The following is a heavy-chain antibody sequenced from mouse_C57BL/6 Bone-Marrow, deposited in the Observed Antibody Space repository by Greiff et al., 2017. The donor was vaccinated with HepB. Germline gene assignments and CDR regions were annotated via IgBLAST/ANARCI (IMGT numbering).Heavy chain of an antibody. CDR2: IYPRSGNT. V-gene: IGHV1-81*01. D-gene: IGHD1-1*01. CDR3: ARSRNYGSPY. J-gene: IGHJ2*01. Sequence: VKLQESGAELARPGASVKLSCKASGYTFTSYGISWVKQRTGQGLEWIGEIYPRSGNTYYNEKFKGKATLTADKSSSTAYMELRSLTSEDSAVYFCARSRNYGSPYWGQGTTLTVSS. CDR1: GYTFTSYG.